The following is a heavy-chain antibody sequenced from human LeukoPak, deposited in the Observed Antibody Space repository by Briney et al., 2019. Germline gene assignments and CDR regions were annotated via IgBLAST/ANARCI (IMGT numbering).Heavy chain of an antibody. CDR3: AKNIVVVPAAPDAFDI. CDR1: GGSISSGDYY. D-gene: IGHD2-2*01. Sequence: SETLSLTCTVSGGSISSGDYYCSWIRQPPGEGLEWIGYIYYSGSTYYNPSLKSRVTISVDTSKNQFSLKLSSVTAADTAVYYCAKNIVVVPAAPDAFDIWGQGTMVTVSS. V-gene: IGHV4-30-4*01. J-gene: IGHJ3*02. CDR2: IYYSGST.